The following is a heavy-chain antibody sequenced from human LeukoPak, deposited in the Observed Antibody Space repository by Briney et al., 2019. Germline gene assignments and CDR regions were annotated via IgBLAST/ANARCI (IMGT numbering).Heavy chain of an antibody. V-gene: IGHV1-58*02. J-gene: IGHJ6*03. D-gene: IGHD3-10*01. CDR3: AASGFGFGDLPSYFYYYMDV. CDR2: IVVRSGNT. Sequence: ASEKVSCKASGFTLTRAAMQWGRQARGHSREWGGWIVVRSGNTKYAQQSQERVTITRDMSTGTAYMELRSLRSEDTDVYSCAASGFGFGDLPSYFYYYMDVWGKGTTVTISS. CDR1: GFTLTRAA.